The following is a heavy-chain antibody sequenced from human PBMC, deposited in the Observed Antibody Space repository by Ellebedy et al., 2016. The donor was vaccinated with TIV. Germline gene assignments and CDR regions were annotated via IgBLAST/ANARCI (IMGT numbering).Heavy chain of an antibody. CDR1: GFTFSSYG. CDR2: IRYDGSNK. V-gene: IGHV3-30*02. J-gene: IGHJ3*02. CDR3: AKLIQHTDRGAVDI. Sequence: PGGSLRLSCAASGFTFSSYGMHWVRQAPGKGLEWVAFIRYDGSNKYYADSVKGRFTISRDNSKNTLYLQMNSLRAEDTAVYYCAKLIQHTDRGAVDIWGQGTMVTVSS. D-gene: IGHD2-21*01.